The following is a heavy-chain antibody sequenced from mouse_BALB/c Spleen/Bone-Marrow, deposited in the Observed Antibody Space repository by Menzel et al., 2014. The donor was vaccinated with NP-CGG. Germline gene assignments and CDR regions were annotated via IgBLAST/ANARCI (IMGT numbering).Heavy chain of an antibody. Sequence: VKLQESGPGLVQPSQSLSITCTVSGFSFPNYGVHWVRQSPGKGLEWLGVIWSGGSTDYNAAFISRLSISKDNSKSQVFFKMNSLQVNDTAIYYCARNPVGRNYFDYWGQGTTLTVSS. CDR2: IWSGGST. CDR1: GFSFPNYG. D-gene: IGHD4-1*01. CDR3: ARNPVGRNYFDY. J-gene: IGHJ2*01. V-gene: IGHV2-2*02.